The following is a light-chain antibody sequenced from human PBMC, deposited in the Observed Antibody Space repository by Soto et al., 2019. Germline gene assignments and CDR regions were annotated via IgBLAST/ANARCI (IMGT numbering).Light chain of an antibody. J-gene: IGKJ1*01. CDR1: QTIDNY. V-gene: IGKV1-9*01. CDR2: LAS. CDR3: QQLDSNPPWT. Sequence: IQLTQSPSSLSASVGDTVTISCRARQTIDNYLAWYQQYPGSAPKLLIYLASTLQSGVPSRFSGSASGTDFKLTISSLQPEDFAPYYCQQLDSNPPWTFGQGTRVEIK.